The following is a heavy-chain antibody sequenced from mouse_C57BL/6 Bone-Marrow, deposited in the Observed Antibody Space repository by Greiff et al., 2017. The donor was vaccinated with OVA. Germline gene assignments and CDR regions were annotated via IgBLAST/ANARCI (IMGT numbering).Heavy chain of an antibody. D-gene: IGHD2-4*01. J-gene: IGHJ3*01. V-gene: IGHV5-12*01. CDR3: ARHDYDYDGFAY. Sequence: DVQLVESGGGLVQPGGSLKLSCAASGFTFSDYYMYWVRQTPEKRLEWVAYISNGGGSTYYPDTVKGRFTISRDNAKNTLYLQMSRLKSEDTAMYYCARHDYDYDGFAYWGQGTLVTVSA. CDR2: ISNGGGST. CDR1: GFTFSDYY.